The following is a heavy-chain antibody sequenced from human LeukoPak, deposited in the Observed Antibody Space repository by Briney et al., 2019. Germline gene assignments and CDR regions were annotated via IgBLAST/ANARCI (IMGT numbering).Heavy chain of an antibody. CDR2: IYYSGST. J-gene: IGHJ6*02. D-gene: IGHD6-13*01. CDR1: GGSISSYY. CDR3: ARKQLDYYGMDV. Sequence: SETLSLTCTVSGGSISSYYWSWIRQPPGKGLEWIGYIYYSGSTNYNPSLKSRVTISVDTSKNQFSLKLSSVTAADTAVYYCARKQLDYYGMDVWGQGTTVTVS. V-gene: IGHV4-59*08.